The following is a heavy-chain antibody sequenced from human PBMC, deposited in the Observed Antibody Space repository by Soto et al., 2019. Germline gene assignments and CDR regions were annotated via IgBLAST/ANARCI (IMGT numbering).Heavy chain of an antibody. J-gene: IGHJ4*02. V-gene: IGHV4-4*02. CDR3: ARARATIAAAAIFDC. Sequence: QVQLQESGPGLVKPSGPLSLTCAVSGGSISTSNWWSWVRQPPGQGLVWSGEVYRNGSTNYNPSLESRLTISVDKHKNQFALKLTSVTAADTAVYYCARARATIAAAAIFDCWGQGTLVTVSS. D-gene: IGHD6-13*01. CDR2: VYRNGST. CDR1: GGSISTSNW.